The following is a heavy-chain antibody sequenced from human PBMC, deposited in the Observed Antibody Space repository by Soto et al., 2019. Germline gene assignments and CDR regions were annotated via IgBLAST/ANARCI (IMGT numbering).Heavy chain of an antibody. CDR2: IYYSGST. J-gene: IGHJ6*02. D-gene: IGHD3-3*01. CDR3: ARLRYDFWSGYSGTNYYYYGMDV. V-gene: IGHV4-39*01. CDR1: GGSISSSSYY. Sequence: PSETLSLTCTVSGGSISSSSYYWGWIRQPPGKGLEWIGSIYYSGSTYYNPSLKSRVTISVDTSKNQFSLKLSSVTAADTAVYYCARLRYDFWSGYSGTNYYYYGMDVWGQGTTVTVSS.